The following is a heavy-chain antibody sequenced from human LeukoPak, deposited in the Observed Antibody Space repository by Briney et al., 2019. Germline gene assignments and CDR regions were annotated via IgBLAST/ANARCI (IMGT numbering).Heavy chain of an antibody. D-gene: IGHD3-22*01. CDR1: GGSISSGDYY. V-gene: IGHV4-30-4*01. CDR3: ASLALYDSSGYYAIDY. J-gene: IGHJ4*02. CDR2: IYYSGST. Sequence: SKTLSLTCTVSGGSISSGDYYWSRIRQPPGKGLEWIGYIYYSGSTYYNPSLKSRVTISVDTSKNQFSLKLSSVTAADTAVYYCASLALYDSSGYYAIDYWGQGTLVTVSS.